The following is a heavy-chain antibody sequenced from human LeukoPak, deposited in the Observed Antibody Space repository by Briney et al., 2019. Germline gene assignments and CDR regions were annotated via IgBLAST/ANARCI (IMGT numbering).Heavy chain of an antibody. CDR2: ISWNSGSI. CDR3: AKEGYSDY. Sequence: GRSLRLSCAASGFTFDDYAMHWVRQAPGKGLERVSGISWNSGSIGYADSVKGRFTISRDNAKNSLYLQMNSLRAEDTAVYYCAKEGYSDYWGQGTLVTVSS. CDR1: GFTFDDYA. D-gene: IGHD2-15*01. J-gene: IGHJ4*02. V-gene: IGHV3-9*01.